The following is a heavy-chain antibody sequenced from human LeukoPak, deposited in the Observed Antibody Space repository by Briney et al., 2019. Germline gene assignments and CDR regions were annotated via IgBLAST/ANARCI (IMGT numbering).Heavy chain of an antibody. Sequence: ASVKVSCKASGYPFTSYYMHWVRQAPAQGLQWMGIINPSGGSTSYAQKFQDRGTMTRDMSTSTVYMELSSLRSEDTAVYYCARERAILQPFDYWGQGTLVTVSS. CDR3: ARERAILQPFDY. D-gene: IGHD1-1*01. V-gene: IGHV1-46*01. J-gene: IGHJ4*02. CDR2: INPSGGST. CDR1: GYPFTSYY.